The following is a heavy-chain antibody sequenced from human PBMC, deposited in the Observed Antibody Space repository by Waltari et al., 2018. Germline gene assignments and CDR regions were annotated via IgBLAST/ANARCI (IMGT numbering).Heavy chain of an antibody. J-gene: IGHJ3*02. CDR3: AHSLDYYYGSGSFHRDAFDI. V-gene: IGHV2-5*01. CDR1: GFSLSTSGVG. D-gene: IGHD3-10*01. Sequence: QITLKESGPTLVKPTQTLTLTCTFSGFSLSTSGVGVGWIRQPPGKALGWLALIYWNDDKRYSPSLKSRLTITKDTSKNQVVLTMTNMDPVDTATYYCAHSLDYYYGSGSFHRDAFDIWGQGTMVTVSS. CDR2: IYWNDDK.